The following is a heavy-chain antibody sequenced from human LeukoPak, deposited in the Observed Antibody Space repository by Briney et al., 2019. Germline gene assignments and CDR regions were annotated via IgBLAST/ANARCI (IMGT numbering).Heavy chain of an antibody. CDR1: GYTLTELS. D-gene: IGHD2-15*01. CDR3: ARDSYRLGYCSGGSCLGRFDP. Sequence: ASVKVSCKVSGYTLTELSMHWVRQAPGKGLEWMGGFDPEDGETIYAQKFQGRVTMTEDTSTDTAYMELSSLRSEDTAVYYCARDSYRLGYCSGGSCLGRFDPWGQGTLVTVSS. CDR2: FDPEDGET. J-gene: IGHJ5*02. V-gene: IGHV1-24*01.